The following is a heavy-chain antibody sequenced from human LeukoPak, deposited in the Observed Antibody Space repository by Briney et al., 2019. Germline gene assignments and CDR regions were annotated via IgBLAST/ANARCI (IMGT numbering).Heavy chain of an antibody. J-gene: IGHJ4*02. D-gene: IGHD3-22*01. V-gene: IGHV3-33*06. Sequence: GGSLRLSCAASGFTFSSYGMHWVCQAPGKGLEWVAVIWYDGSNKYYADSVKGRFTISRDNSKNTLYLQMNSLRAEDTAVYYCAKAAYYYGSSGYLVDYWGQGTLVTVSS. CDR2: IWYDGSNK. CDR3: AKAAYYYGSSGYLVDY. CDR1: GFTFSSYG.